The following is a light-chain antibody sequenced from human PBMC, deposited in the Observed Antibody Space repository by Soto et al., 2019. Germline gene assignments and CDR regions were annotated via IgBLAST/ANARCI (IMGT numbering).Light chain of an antibody. CDR1: XXXLDSHGYNN. CDR3: MQPLHNPWT. Sequence: DIVLTQSPLSLPVTPGEPASXXXXXXXXXLDSHGYNNVDWYLQKAGQSPQVLIYLGSNRASGVPDRFSGSASGTDFTLRISRVEAEDVGVYYCMQPLHNPWTFGQGTKVDIK. J-gene: IGKJ1*01. CDR2: LGS. V-gene: IGKV2-28*01.